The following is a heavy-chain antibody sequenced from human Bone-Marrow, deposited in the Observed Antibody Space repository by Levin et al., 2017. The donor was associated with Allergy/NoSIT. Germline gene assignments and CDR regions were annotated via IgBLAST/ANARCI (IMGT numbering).Heavy chain of an antibody. V-gene: IGHV3-74*01. CDR3: FSSIHTGY. J-gene: IGHJ4*02. CDR1: GFTFSTNW. Sequence: GGSLRLSCAASGFTFSTNWMYWVRQAPGKGLVWVSRINSDGGIIDYADSVMGRFTISRDNARNTLFLQMNSLGVEDTAVYYCFSSIHTGYWGQGTQVTVSS. CDR2: INSDGGII. D-gene: IGHD6-13*01.